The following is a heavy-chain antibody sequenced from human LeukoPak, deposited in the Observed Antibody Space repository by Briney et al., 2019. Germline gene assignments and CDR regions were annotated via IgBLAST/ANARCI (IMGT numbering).Heavy chain of an antibody. CDR2: MYHSGST. J-gene: IGHJ4*02. D-gene: IGHD6-13*01. V-gene: IGHV4-38-2*02. CDR3: ARGVVAAAGRTFDL. Sequence: SETLSLTCTVSGYSISSGYYWGWIRQPPGKGLEWIGNMYHSGSTYYNPSLKSRVTISVDTSKNQFSLKLSSVTAADTAVYYCARGVVAAAGRTFDLWGQGTLVTVPS. CDR1: GYSISSGYY.